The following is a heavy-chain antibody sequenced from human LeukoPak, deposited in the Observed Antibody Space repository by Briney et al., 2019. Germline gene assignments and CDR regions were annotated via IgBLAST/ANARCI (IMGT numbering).Heavy chain of an antibody. CDR3: ARDGAAAGTQKVFDY. CDR1: GFAFSSYG. V-gene: IGHV3-30*19. Sequence: GGSLRLSCAASGFAFSSYGMHWVRQAPGKGLEWVAVISYDGSNKYYADSVKGRFTISRDNSKNTLYLQMNSLRAEDTAVYYCARDGAAAGTQKVFDYWGQGTLVTVSS. J-gene: IGHJ4*02. CDR2: ISYDGSNK. D-gene: IGHD6-13*01.